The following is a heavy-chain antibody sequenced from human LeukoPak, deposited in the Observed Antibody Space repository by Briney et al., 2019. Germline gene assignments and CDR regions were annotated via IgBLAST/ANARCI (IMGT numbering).Heavy chain of an antibody. CDR1: GYTFTGYY. J-gene: IGHJ4*02. D-gene: IGHD5-18*01. CDR3: ARNGYSYGAVDY. Sequence: ASVKVSCKASGYTFTGYYIHWVRQAPGQGLEWMGWINPNSGGTNYAQKFQGRVTMTRDTSISTAYMELSRLRSDDTAVYYCARNGYSYGAVDYWGQGTLVTVSS. V-gene: IGHV1-2*02. CDR2: INPNSGGT.